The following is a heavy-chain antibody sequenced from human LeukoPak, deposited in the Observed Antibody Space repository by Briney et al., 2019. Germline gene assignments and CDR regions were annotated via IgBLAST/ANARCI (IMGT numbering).Heavy chain of an antibody. D-gene: IGHD3-9*01. CDR1: GFTFSSYG. CDR2: IWHDGSNK. CDR3: ARDGRYYDILTGPLDY. Sequence: GGSLRLSCAASGFTFSSYGMHWVRQAPGKGLEWVAVIWHDGSNKYYADSVKGRFTISRDNSKNTLYLQMNSLRAEDTAVYYCARDGRYYDILTGPLDYWGQGTLVTVSS. J-gene: IGHJ4*02. V-gene: IGHV3-33*01.